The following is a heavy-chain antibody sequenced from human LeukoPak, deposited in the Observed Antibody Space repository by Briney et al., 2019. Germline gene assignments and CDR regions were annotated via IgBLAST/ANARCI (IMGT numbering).Heavy chain of an antibody. D-gene: IGHD5-24*01. CDR2: IIALFGTA. V-gene: IGHV1-69*13. CDR1: GGTFNSYA. Sequence: SVKVSCKTSGGTFNSYAISWVRQAPGQGLEWMGGIIALFGTANYAQKFQGRLTITADESTSTVYMELSSLRSEDTAVYYCARIRDGYNSYFFYGMDVWGQGTTVTVSS. J-gene: IGHJ6*02. CDR3: ARIRDGYNSYFFYGMDV.